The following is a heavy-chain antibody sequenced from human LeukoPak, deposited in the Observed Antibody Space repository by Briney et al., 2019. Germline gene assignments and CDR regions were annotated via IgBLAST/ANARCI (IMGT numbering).Heavy chain of an antibody. CDR2: IYYSGRT. Sequence: PSETLSLTCTVSGGSISSGGYYWSWIRQHPGKGLEWIGYIYYSGRTYYNPSLKSRITISVDTSKNQFSLKLSSVTAADTAVYYCAAVPDCSSTSCSTTYWGQGTLVTVSS. CDR3: AAVPDCSSTSCSTTY. D-gene: IGHD2-2*01. CDR1: GGSISSGGYY. V-gene: IGHV4-31*03. J-gene: IGHJ4*02.